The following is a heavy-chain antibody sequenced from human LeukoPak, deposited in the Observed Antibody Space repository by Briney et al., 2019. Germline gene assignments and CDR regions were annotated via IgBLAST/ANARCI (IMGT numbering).Heavy chain of an antibody. CDR2: ISGDGSST. V-gene: IGHV3-74*01. D-gene: IGHD3-16*01. CDR3: VKRSPLGGFYDY. J-gene: IGHJ4*02. Sequence: GGSLRLSSEASGFTFSSYWMHWVRQVPGKGPVWVSRISGDGSSTNYAPFVEGRFTLSRDNVKNTLHLQMNSLRAEDTAVYYCVKRSPLGGFYDYWGQGTLVTVSS. CDR1: GFTFSSYW.